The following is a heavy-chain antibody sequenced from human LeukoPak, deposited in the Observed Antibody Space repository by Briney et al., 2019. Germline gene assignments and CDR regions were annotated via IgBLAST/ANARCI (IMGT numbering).Heavy chain of an antibody. J-gene: IGHJ6*03. D-gene: IGHD1-26*01. V-gene: IGHV1-18*01. Sequence: ASVKVSCKASGYTFTTYGISWVRQAPGQGLEWMGWISAHNGDTKFAEKFQGGVILTTDTPTTTANMELRSLRSDDTAVYYCARVSSRLGATNYDYYYYMDVWGKGTTVTVSS. CDR2: ISAHNGDT. CDR3: ARVSSRLGATNYDYYYYMDV. CDR1: GYTFTTYG.